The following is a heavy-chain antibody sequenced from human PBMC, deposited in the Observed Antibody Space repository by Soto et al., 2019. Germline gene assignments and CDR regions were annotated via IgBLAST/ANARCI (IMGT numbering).Heavy chain of an antibody. J-gene: IGHJ4*02. D-gene: IGHD4-17*01. Sequence: QITLKESGPTLVKPTQTLTLTCTFSGFSFITTGVGVGWVRQSPGKALEWLALIYWDDDKRYSPSLKSRLTITQDTSKNQVVLSMTNMDPVDTATYYCARADYGDIVFEYWGQGTLVTVSS. V-gene: IGHV2-5*02. CDR3: ARADYGDIVFEY. CDR2: IYWDDDK. CDR1: GFSFITTGVG.